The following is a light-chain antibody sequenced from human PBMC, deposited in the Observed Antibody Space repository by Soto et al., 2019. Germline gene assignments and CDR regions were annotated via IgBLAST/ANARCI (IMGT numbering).Light chain of an antibody. CDR1: GSNVGYNS. Sequence: QSVLTQPPSLSAAPGQEVTISCSGSGSNVGYNSVSWYQQLPGTAPKLLIYDNYKRPSGIPARFSGSKSGTSASLGITGLQTGDEADYYCGAWDDRLTAYVFGSGTQLTVL. V-gene: IGLV1-51*01. J-gene: IGLJ7*01. CDR2: DNY. CDR3: GAWDDRLTAYV.